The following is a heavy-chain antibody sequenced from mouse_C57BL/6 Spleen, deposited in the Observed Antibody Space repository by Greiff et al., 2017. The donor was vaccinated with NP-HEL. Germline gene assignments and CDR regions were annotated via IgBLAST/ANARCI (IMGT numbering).Heavy chain of an antibody. CDR1: GYTFTSYW. V-gene: IGHV1-50*01. CDR3: ARLRRGVYYAMDY. Sequence: QVQLQQPGAELVKPGASVKLSCKASGYTFTSYWMQWVKQRPGQGLEWIGEIDPSDSYTNYNQKFKGKATLTVDTSSSTAYMQLSSLTSEDSAVYYCARLRRGVYYAMDYWGQGTSVTVSS. CDR2: IDPSDSYT. D-gene: IGHD2-12*01. J-gene: IGHJ4*01.